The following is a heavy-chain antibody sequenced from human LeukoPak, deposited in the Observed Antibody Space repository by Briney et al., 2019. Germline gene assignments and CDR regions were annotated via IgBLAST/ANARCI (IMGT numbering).Heavy chain of an antibody. CDR3: AGRVGATIWTGLHF. CDR2: IHFNGNT. CDR1: GDSTSGGTFY. V-gene: IGHV4-39*01. D-gene: IGHD1-26*01. Sequence: PSQTLSLTCTVSGDSTSGGTFYWGWVRQPPGQGLEWIGSIHFNGNTYYNPSLKSPVTISVDMPKNQFSLNLSSVTVADTAVYYCAGRVGATIWTGLHFWGQGILVTVSS. J-gene: IGHJ4*02.